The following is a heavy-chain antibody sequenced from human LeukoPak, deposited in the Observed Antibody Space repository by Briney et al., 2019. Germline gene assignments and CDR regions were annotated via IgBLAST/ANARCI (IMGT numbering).Heavy chain of an antibody. J-gene: IGHJ4*02. CDR3: ARDPSGYDYYFDY. CDR2: IDHSGST. Sequence: SETLSLTCTVSGGSITSHYWSWIRQPPGKGLERIGYIDHSGSTNYNPSLTSRVTISVDTSKNQFSLKLTYVTAADTAVYYCARDPSGYDYYFDYWGQGSLVTVSS. V-gene: IGHV4-59*11. CDR1: GGSITSHY. D-gene: IGHD5-12*01.